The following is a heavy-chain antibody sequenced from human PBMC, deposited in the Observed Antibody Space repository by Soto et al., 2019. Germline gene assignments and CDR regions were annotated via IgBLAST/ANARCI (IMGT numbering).Heavy chain of an antibody. CDR1: GFTFSSYW. V-gene: IGHV3-74*01. D-gene: IGHD6-13*01. J-gene: IGHJ6*02. CDR2: INSDGSST. Sequence: EVQLVESGGGLVQPGGSLRLSCAASGFTFSSYWMHWVRQAPGKGLVWVSRINSDGSSTSYADSVKGRFTISRDNAKNTLYLQMNSLRAEDTAVYYCARDRTRRHEYSRSWYLYYYGMDVWGQGTTDTVSS. CDR3: ARDRTRRHEYSRSWYLYYYGMDV.